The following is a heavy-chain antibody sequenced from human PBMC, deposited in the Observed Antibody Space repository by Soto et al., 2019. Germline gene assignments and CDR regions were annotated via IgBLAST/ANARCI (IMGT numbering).Heavy chain of an antibody. CDR1: GGSISSSSYY. Sequence: QLQLQESGPGLVKPSETLSLTCTVSGGSISSSSYYWGWIRQPPGKGLEWIGSIYYSGSTYYNPCLKRRVTISVDTSKNQFSVKLSSVTAADTAVYYCARHGKSLFYFDYWGQGTLVTVSS. CDR3: ARHGKSLFYFDY. V-gene: IGHV4-39*01. CDR2: IYYSGST. D-gene: IGHD3-3*02. J-gene: IGHJ4*02.